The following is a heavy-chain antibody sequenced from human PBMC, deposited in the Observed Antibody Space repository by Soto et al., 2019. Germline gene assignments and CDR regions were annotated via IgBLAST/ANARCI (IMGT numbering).Heavy chain of an antibody. D-gene: IGHD6-13*01. J-gene: IGHJ5*02. Sequence: QVQLVESGGGVVQPGRSLRLSCAASGFTFSSYGMHWVRQAPGKGLEWVAVIWYDGSNKYYADSVKGRFTISRDNSKNTLYLQMNSLRAEDTAVYYCARGGYSSSWYDNWFDPWGQVTLVTVSS. CDR1: GFTFSSYG. V-gene: IGHV3-33*01. CDR2: IWYDGSNK. CDR3: ARGGYSSSWYDNWFDP.